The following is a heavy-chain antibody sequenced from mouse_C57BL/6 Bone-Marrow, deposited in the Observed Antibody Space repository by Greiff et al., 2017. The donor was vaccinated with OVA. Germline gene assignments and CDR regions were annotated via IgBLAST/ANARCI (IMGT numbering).Heavy chain of an antibody. V-gene: IGHV1-42*01. CDR1: GYSFTGYY. CDR2: INPSTGGT. D-gene: IGHD1-1*01. Sequence: EVQLQESGPELVKPGASVKISCKASGYSFTGYYMNWVKQSPEKSLEWIGEINPSTGGTTYNQKFKAKATLTVDKSSSTAYMQLKSLTSEDSAVYYCAIYGSSYDFDYWGQGTTLTVSS. CDR3: AIYGSSYDFDY. J-gene: IGHJ2*01.